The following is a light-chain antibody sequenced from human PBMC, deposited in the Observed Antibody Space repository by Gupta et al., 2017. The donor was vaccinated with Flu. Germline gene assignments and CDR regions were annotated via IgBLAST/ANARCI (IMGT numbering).Light chain of an antibody. CDR1: NIGSKS. J-gene: IGLJ3*02. CDR2: DDS. CDR3: QVLESTSDSPRV. V-gene: IGLV3-21*02. Sequence: TCGGNNIGSKSVHWYQQKPGQAPVLVVYDDSARPSGIPERFSGSHSGHTATLTISRVEGGEEADYYCQVLESTSDSPRVFGGGTKLTVL.